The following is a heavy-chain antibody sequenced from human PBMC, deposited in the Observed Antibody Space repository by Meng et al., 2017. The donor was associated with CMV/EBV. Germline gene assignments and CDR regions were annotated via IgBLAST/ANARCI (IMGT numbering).Heavy chain of an antibody. D-gene: IGHD1-14*01. V-gene: IGHV3-7*01. CDR1: GFIFDIYW. CDR2: IKPDGGEN. Sequence: GGSLRLSCAASGFIFDIYWMTWVRQAPGKGLEWVASIKPDGGENYYVDSVKGRFTISRDTVRNSVYLQMNSLRAEDTAVYYCGRDRGHRLDYWGQGTLVTVSS. J-gene: IGHJ4*02. CDR3: GRDRGHRLDY.